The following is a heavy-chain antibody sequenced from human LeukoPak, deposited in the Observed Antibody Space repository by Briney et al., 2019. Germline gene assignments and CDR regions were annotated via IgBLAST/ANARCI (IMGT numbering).Heavy chain of an antibody. Sequence: ETLSLTCTVSGGSISSYYWSWVRQAPGKGLEWVSGISGSGVSTYYADSVKGRFTISRDNSKNTLYLQMNSLRAEDTAVYYCAKDRSYYDSSGYIYYFDYWGQGTLVTVSS. CDR3: AKDRSYYDSSGYIYYFDY. CDR2: ISGSGVST. J-gene: IGHJ4*02. V-gene: IGHV3-23*01. CDR1: GGSISSYY. D-gene: IGHD3-22*01.